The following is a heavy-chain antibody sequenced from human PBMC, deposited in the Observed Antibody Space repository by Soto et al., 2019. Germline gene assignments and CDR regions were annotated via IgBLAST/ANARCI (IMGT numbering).Heavy chain of an antibody. J-gene: IGHJ6*02. CDR1: GFTFSSYW. CDR3: ARDHRIAARPGTYYYYGMDV. V-gene: IGHV3-74*01. CDR2: INSDGSST. D-gene: IGHD6-6*01. Sequence: EVQLVESGGGLVQPGGSLRLSCAASGFTFSSYWMHWVRQAPGKGLVWVSRINSDGSSTSYADSVKGRFTISRDNAKNTLYLQMNSLRAEDTAVYYCARDHRIAARPGTYYYYGMDVWGQGTTVTVSS.